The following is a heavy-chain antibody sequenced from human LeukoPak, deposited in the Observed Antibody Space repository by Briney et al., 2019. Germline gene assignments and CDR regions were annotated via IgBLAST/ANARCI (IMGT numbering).Heavy chain of an antibody. CDR3: AKGSSLPFDY. J-gene: IGHJ4*02. Sequence: GGSLRLSCAASGFTVSSNYMSWVRQAPGKGLEWVSVIYSGGDTYYADSVKGRFTISRDTSKNTLYLQMNSLRAEDTAVYYCAKGSSLPFDYWGQGTLVTVSS. CDR1: GFTVSSNY. CDR2: IYSGGDT. D-gene: IGHD6-13*01. V-gene: IGHV3-53*01.